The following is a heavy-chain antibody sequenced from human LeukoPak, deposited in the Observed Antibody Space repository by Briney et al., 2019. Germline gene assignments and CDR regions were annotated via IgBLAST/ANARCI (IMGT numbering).Heavy chain of an antibody. CDR2: SSWNSGSI. J-gene: IGHJ3*02. D-gene: IGHD3-10*01. CDR1: GFTFDDYA. CDR3: AKDKEGGRFGAFNVAFDI. V-gene: IGHV3-9*03. Sequence: GGSLRLSCAASGFTFDDYAMHWVRQAPGKGLEWVSGSSWNSGSIGYADSVKGRFTISRDNAKNSLYLQMNSLRAEDMALYYCAKDKEGGRFGAFNVAFDIWGQGTMVTLSS.